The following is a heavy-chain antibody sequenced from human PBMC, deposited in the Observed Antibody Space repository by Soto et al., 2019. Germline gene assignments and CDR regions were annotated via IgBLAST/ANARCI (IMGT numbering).Heavy chain of an antibody. J-gene: IGHJ4*02. V-gene: IGHV1-3*01. CDR3: ARGYSYGSRADDY. CDR1: GYTFTSYA. Sequence: SGKVSFKASGYTFTSYAMHWVRQAPGQRLEWMGWINAGNGNTKYSQKFQGRVTITRDTSASTAYMELSSLRSEDTAVYYCARGYSYGSRADDYWGQGTLVTVS. D-gene: IGHD5-18*01. CDR2: INAGNGNT.